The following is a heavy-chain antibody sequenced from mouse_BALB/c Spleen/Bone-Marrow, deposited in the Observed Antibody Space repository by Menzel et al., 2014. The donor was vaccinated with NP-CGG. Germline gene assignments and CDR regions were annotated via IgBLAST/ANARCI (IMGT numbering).Heavy chain of an antibody. D-gene: IGHD2-10*02. CDR3: ARSGGYGNYSAWFAY. J-gene: IGHJ3*01. CDR2: IDPANGNT. CDR1: GFNIKDTY. Sequence: EVKLMESGAELVKPGASVKLSCTASGFNIKDTYMHWVKQRPEQGLEWIGRIDPANGNTKYGPKFQGKATITADTSSNTAYLQLSSLTSEDTAVYYCARSGGYGNYSAWFAYWGQGTLVAVSA. V-gene: IGHV14-3*02.